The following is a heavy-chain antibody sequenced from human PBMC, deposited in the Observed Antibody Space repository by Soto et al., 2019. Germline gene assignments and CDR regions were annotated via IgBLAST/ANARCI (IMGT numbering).Heavy chain of an antibody. CDR2: INAGNWNT. J-gene: IGHJ3*02. CDR3: ARGAATKILVLMYDALEI. Sequence: ASVKVSCKASGYTFSNFAMHWVRQAPGQRLEWMGWINAGNWNTKYSQKFQGRVTITRDTSASTAYMELSSLRSEDTAVYYCARGAATKILVLMYDALEIWGQGTMVTVSS. D-gene: IGHD5-12*01. V-gene: IGHV1-3*01. CDR1: GYTFSNFA.